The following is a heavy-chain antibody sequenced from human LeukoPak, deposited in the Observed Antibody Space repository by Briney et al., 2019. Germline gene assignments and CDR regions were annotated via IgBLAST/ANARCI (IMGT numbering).Heavy chain of an antibody. CDR3: ARRRSGDYYFDY. CDR1: GDSISSTNYY. Sequence: SETLSLTCTVSGDSISSTNYYWGWIRQPTGKGLEWIGSIYYTGSTYYNPSLQSRVAISVDTSENQFSLRLTSVTAADTAVYYCARRRSGDYYFDYWGQGTLVTVSS. CDR2: IYYTGST. D-gene: IGHD2-21*02. V-gene: IGHV4-39*01. J-gene: IGHJ4*02.